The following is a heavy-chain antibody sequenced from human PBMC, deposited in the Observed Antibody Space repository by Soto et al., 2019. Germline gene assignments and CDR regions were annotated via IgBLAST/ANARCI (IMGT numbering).Heavy chain of an antibody. Sequence: GGSLRLSCAASGFTFSSYWMSWVRQAPGKGLEWVANIKQDGSEKYYVDSVKGRFTISRDNAKNSLYLQMNSLRAEDTAVYYCASLATDYDYIWGSYHDDAFDIWGQGTMVTVSS. J-gene: IGHJ3*02. D-gene: IGHD3-16*02. CDR3: ASLATDYDYIWGSYHDDAFDI. CDR1: GFTFSSYW. CDR2: IKQDGSEK. V-gene: IGHV3-7*01.